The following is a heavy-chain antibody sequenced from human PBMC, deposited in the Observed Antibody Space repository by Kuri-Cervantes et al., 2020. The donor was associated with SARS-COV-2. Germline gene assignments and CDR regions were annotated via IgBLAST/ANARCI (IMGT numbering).Heavy chain of an antibody. CDR2: IYYSGST. CDR3: ARXEGVPAAFRLNWFDP. J-gene: IGHJ5*02. V-gene: IGHV4-59*08. D-gene: IGHD2-2*01. Sequence: QTLSLTXAVYXGSLSGYYWSWIRQPPGKGLXWIGXIYYSGSTDYNPSLKSRVTISVDTSKNXXSLKLSSVTAADTAVYYCARXEGVPAAFRLNWFDPWGQGTLVTVSS. CDR1: XGSLSGYY.